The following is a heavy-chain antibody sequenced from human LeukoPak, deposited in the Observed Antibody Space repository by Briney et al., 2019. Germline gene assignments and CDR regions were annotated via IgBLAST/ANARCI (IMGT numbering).Heavy chain of an antibody. D-gene: IGHD3-10*01. CDR2: RVISGKTR. CDR3: ERDRTMVRGLANYFYGMDF. V-gene: IGHV3-48*03. Sequence: GGALRLSWAPSGFTPVMDERNGVGPPPGRGGGGVSNRVISGKTRYYADSVNGRFTIPRDSAKNSLYLQMSRLRPEDTAVYYCERDRTMVRGLANYFYGMDFWGQGTPVIVSS. J-gene: IGHJ6*02. CDR1: GFTPVMDE.